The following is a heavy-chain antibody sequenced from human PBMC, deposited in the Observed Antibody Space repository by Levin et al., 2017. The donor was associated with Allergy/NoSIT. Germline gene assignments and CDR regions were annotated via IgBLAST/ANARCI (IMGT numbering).Heavy chain of an antibody. V-gene: IGHV3-23*01. D-gene: IGHD6-13*01. J-gene: IGHJ6*02. CDR3: AKDRFGSSSWFQMDH. Sequence: GGSLRLSCAASGFSFSRFAMSWVRQAPGKGLEWISGILDSGDPAYYIDSVKGRFAISRDNSGNRLYLQMNSLTAEDTAVYYCAKDRFGSSSWFQMDHWGRGTTVTVSS. CDR1: GFSFSRFA. CDR2: ILDSGDPA.